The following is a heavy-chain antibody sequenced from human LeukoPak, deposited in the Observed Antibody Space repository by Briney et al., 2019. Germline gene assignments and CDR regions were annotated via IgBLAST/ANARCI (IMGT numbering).Heavy chain of an antibody. V-gene: IGHV4-30-2*01. Sequence: SGTLSLTCTVSGGSISSGGYYWSWIRQPPGKGLEWIGYIYHSGSTYYNPSLKSRVTISVDRSKNQFSLKLSSVTAADTAVYYCARSQYYYGSGSSIRFDPWGQGTLVTVSS. CDR2: IYHSGST. D-gene: IGHD3-10*01. CDR1: GGSISSGGYY. J-gene: IGHJ5*02. CDR3: ARSQYYYGSGSSIRFDP.